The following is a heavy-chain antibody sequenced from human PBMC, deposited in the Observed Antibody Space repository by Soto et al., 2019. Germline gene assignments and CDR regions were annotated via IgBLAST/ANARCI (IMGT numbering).Heavy chain of an antibody. D-gene: IGHD2-2*01. Sequence: GGSLRLSCAASGFTFSSYAMHWVRQAPGKGLEWVAVISYDGSNKYYADSVKGRFTISRDNSKNTLYLQMNSLRAEDTAVYYCARPSCYAPRCARKPREWYFDYWGQGTLVTVSS. V-gene: IGHV3-30-3*01. CDR2: ISYDGSNK. J-gene: IGHJ4*02. CDR1: GFTFSSYA. CDR3: ARPSCYAPRCARKPREWYFDY.